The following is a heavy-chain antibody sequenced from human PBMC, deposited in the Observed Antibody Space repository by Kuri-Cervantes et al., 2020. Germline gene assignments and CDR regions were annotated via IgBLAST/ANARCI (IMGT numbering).Heavy chain of an antibody. Sequence: GESLKISCAASGFTFSSHAMNWVRQAPGKGLEWVSAISGSGDSTDYADSVKGRFTISRDNSKNTLYLQMNSLRAEDTAVYYCARAPYDFWSGFLVLGYMDVWGKGTTVTVSS. CDR3: ARAPYDFWSGFLVLGYMDV. CDR1: GFTFSSHA. D-gene: IGHD3-3*01. V-gene: IGHV3-23*01. J-gene: IGHJ6*03. CDR2: ISGSGDST.